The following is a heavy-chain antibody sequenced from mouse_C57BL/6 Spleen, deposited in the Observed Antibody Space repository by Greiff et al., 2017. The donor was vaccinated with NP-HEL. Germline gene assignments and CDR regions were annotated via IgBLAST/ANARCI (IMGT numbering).Heavy chain of an antibody. D-gene: IGHD3-2*02. CDR1: GYTFTSYW. Sequence: QVQLQQSGAELVMPGASVKLSCKASGYTFTSYWMHWVKQRPGQGLEWIGEIDPSDSYTNYNQKFKGKSTLTVDKSSSTAYMQLSSLTSEDSAVYYCARPLDSSGTGYFDYWGQGTTLTVSS. J-gene: IGHJ2*01. CDR2: IDPSDSYT. CDR3: ARPLDSSGTGYFDY. V-gene: IGHV1-69*01.